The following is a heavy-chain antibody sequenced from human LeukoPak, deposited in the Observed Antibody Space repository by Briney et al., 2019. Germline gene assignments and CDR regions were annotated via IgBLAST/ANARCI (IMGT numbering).Heavy chain of an antibody. D-gene: IGHD3-16*02. J-gene: IGHJ4*02. CDR2: ISSSSSFT. CDR3: ARVIGRYFDY. V-gene: IGHV3-11*06. CDR1: GFTFSDCY. Sequence: GGSLRLSCAASGFTFSDCYMSWIRQAPGKGLEWVSYISSSSSFTNYADSVKGRFTISRDNARNSLYLQMNSLRAEDTAVYYCARVIGRYFDYWGQGTLVTVSS.